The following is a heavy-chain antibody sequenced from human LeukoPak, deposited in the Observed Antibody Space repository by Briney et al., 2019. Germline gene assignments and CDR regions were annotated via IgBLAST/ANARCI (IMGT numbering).Heavy chain of an antibody. Sequence: PSETLSLTCAVYGGSFSGYYWSWIRQPPGKGLEWIGEINHSGSTNYNPSLKSRVTISVDTSKNQFSLKLSSVTAADTAVYYCARDLNGDYYDSSGYSNWFDPWGQGTLVTVSS. CDR3: ARDLNGDYYDSSGYSNWFDP. J-gene: IGHJ5*02. CDR2: INHSGST. V-gene: IGHV4-34*01. CDR1: GGSFSGYY. D-gene: IGHD3-22*01.